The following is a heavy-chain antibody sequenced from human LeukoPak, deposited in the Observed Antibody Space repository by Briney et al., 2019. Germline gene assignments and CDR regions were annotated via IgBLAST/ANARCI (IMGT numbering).Heavy chain of an antibody. CDR1: GFTFSSYG. CDR2: ISYDGSNK. V-gene: IGHV3-30*18. Sequence: GGSLRLSCAASGFTFSSYGMHWVRQAPGKGLEWVAVISYDGSNKYYADSVKGRFTISRDNSKNTLYLQMNSLRAEDTAVYYCAKSRIQLWSAGFDYWGQGTLVTVSS. J-gene: IGHJ4*02. D-gene: IGHD5-18*01. CDR3: AKSRIQLWSAGFDY.